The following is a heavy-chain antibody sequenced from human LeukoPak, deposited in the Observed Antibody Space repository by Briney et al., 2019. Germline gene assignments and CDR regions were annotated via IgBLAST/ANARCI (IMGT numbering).Heavy chain of an antibody. D-gene: IGHD2-2*01. CDR3: ARSYIVVVPAVYFDY. CDR1: GYTFSTYA. Sequence: ASVKVSCKTSGYTFSTYAIQWVRQAPGQRLEWMGWINGGDGNTKFSQKFQGRVTITRDTSARPSYMELSSLRSEDTAVYYCARSYIVVVPAVYFDYWGRGTLVAVSS. J-gene: IGHJ4*02. V-gene: IGHV1-3*01. CDR2: INGGDGNT.